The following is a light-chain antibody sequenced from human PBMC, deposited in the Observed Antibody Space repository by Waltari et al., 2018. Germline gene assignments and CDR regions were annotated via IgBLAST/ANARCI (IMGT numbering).Light chain of an antibody. CDR3: QQRGHWLT. J-gene: IGKJ4*01. V-gene: IGKV3-11*01. CDR1: QSVSSY. Sequence: EIVLTQSPATLSLSPGDRATLSCSASQSVSSYLAWYQQKPGQAPRLLIYDASKRATGIPVSFRGSGSGTDFTLTINTLEPEEFAVYYCQQRGHWLTFGGGTKVEIK. CDR2: DAS.